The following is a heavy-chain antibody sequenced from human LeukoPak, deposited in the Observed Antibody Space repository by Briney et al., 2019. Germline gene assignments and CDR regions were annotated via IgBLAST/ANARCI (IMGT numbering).Heavy chain of an antibody. V-gene: IGHV1-2*04. CDR2: INPNSGGT. CDR3: ARERGSCSSATCYTSDAFDI. CDR1: GYTFTGYY. Sequence: ASVKVSCKASGYTFTGYYMHWVRQAPGQGLEWMGWINPNSGGTNYAQKFQGWVTMTRDTSISIAYMELSRLRSDDTALYYCARERGSCSSATCYTSDAFDIWGQGTMVTVSS. J-gene: IGHJ3*02. D-gene: IGHD2-2*02.